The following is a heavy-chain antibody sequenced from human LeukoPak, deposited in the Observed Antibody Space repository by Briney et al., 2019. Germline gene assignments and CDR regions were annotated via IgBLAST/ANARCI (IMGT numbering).Heavy chain of an antibody. CDR3: ARGSQWPPYYFDS. CDR2: ISPYNGNT. V-gene: IGHV1-18*01. CDR1: GYAFDTYG. Sequence: ASVKVSCKASGYAFDTYGISWVRQAPGQGLEWMGWISPYNGNTNYAQKLQGRVTMTTDTSTNTAYMELRSLRSDDTAVYFCARGSQWPPYYFDSWGQGTLVTVSS. D-gene: IGHD6-19*01. J-gene: IGHJ4*02.